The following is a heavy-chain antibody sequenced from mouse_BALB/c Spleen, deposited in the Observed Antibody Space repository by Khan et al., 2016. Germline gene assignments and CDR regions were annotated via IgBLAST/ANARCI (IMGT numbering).Heavy chain of an antibody. Sequence: EVQLQESGAELVKPGASVKLSCTAPGFNIKATYMHWVKQRPEQGLEWIGRIDPANGNTKYDPKFQGKATITADTSSNTAYLQLSSLTSEDAAVYYCTRNDGNFCFAYWGQGTLVTVSA. V-gene: IGHV14-3*02. CDR1: GFNIKATY. CDR3: TRNDGNFCFAY. D-gene: IGHD2-1*01. CDR2: IDPANGNT. J-gene: IGHJ3*01.